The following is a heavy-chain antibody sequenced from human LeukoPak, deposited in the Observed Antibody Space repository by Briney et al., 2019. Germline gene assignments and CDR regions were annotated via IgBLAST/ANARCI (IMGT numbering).Heavy chain of an antibody. V-gene: IGHV3-48*03. CDR3: ARDESGGSAWYSGFHYYGMDV. J-gene: IGHJ6*02. D-gene: IGHD6-19*01. CDR2: ISSSGSTI. CDR1: GFTFSSYE. Sequence: GGSLRLSCAASGFTFSSYEMNWVRQAPGKALEWVSYISSSGSTIYYADSVKGRFTISRDNAKNSLYLQMNSLRAEDTAVYYCARDESGGSAWYSGFHYYGMDVWGQGTTVTVSS.